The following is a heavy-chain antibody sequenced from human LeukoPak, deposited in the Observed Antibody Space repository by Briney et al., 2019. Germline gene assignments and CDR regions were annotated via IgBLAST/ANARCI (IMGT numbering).Heavy chain of an antibody. Sequence: GGSLRLSCAASGFTFSSYWRSWVCQAPGEGLEWVSNIKQDGSEKYYVDSVKGRFTISRDNAKNSLYLQMNSLRAEDTAVYYCARRAYDSSGSQFDPWGQGTLVTVSS. CDR1: GFTFSSYW. CDR2: IKQDGSEK. V-gene: IGHV3-7*01. J-gene: IGHJ5*02. D-gene: IGHD3-22*01. CDR3: ARRAYDSSGSQFDP.